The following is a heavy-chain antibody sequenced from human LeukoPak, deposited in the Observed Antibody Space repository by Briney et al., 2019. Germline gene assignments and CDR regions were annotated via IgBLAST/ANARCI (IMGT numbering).Heavy chain of an antibody. Sequence: SETLSLTCTVSGGSISSGSYYWSWIRQPAGKGLEWIGRIYTSGGTNYSPSLKSRVTISYTSKNQFSLKLNPVTAADTAVYYCARVDGSCSGGSCPSGNWFDPWGQGTLVTVSS. CDR1: GGSISSGSYY. J-gene: IGHJ5*02. D-gene: IGHD2-15*01. CDR2: IYTSGGT. CDR3: ARVDGSCSGGSCPSGNWFDP. V-gene: IGHV4-61*02.